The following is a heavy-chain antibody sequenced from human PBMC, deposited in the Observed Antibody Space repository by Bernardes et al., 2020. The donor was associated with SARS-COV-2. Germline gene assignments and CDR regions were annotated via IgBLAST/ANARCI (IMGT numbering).Heavy chain of an antibody. V-gene: IGHV3-21*01. CDR1: GFTFSRYK. CDR3: ARTLDGDYLDY. CDR2: ISSSNSYI. Sequence: SLRLSCAASGFTFSRYKMNWVRQAPGKGLEWVSFISSSNSYIYYADSVKGRFTISRDDAKNSLFLQMNSLRAEDTAVYYCARTLDGDYLDYWGQGTLVTVSS. J-gene: IGHJ4*02.